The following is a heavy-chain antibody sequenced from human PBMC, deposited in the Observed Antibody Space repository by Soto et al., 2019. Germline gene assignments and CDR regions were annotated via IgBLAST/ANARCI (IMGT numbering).Heavy chain of an antibody. V-gene: IGHV3-64D*06. CDR2: IDDTGGYT. D-gene: IGHD3-10*01. J-gene: IGHJ4*02. CDR1: GFTFSRFA. CDR3: VKDHGTAMVRGGLDS. Sequence: EVQLDESGGNLVQPGGSLRLSCSASGFTFSRFAMHWVRQAPGKGLEYISPIDDTGGYTPYADSVKGRFTISRDNSKNTLYLQMSSLRPEDTAVYYCVKDHGTAMVRGGLDSWGQGALVTVSS.